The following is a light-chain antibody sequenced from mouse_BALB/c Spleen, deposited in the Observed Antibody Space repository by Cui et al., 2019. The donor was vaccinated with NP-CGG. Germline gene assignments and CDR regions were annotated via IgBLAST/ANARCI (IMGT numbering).Light chain of an antibody. Sequence: QAVVTQESALTTSPGETVTLTCRSNTGAVTISHYANWVQEKPNHLFTGLIGGTNNRAPGVPARFSGSLIGDKAALTITGAQTEDEAIYFCALWYSNHWVFGGGSKLTVV. V-gene: IGLV1*01. J-gene: IGLJ1*01. CDR2: GTN. CDR1: TGAVTISHY. CDR3: ALWYSNHWV.